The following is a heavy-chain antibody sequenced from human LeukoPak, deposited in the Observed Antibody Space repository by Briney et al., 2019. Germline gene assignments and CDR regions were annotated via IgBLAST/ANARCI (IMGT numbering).Heavy chain of an antibody. CDR2: ISGSGGST. J-gene: IGHJ6*03. Sequence: PGGSLRLSCAASGFTFSSYAMSWVRQAPGKGLEWVSAISGSGGSTYYADSVKGRFTISRGNSKNTLYLQMNSLRAEDTAVYYCAKDLVAARHYYYYYMDIWGKGTTVTVSS. CDR1: GFTFSSYA. V-gene: IGHV3-23*01. D-gene: IGHD6-6*01. CDR3: AKDLVAARHYYYYYMDI.